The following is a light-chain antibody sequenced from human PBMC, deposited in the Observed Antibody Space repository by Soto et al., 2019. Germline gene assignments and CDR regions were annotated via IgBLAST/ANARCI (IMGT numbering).Light chain of an antibody. CDR1: QSVRRN. CDR3: QQYYNWTPWT. Sequence: EIVMTQSPATLSVSPGERATLSCRASQSVRRNLAWYQQKPGQAPRLLIYGASTRATGIPARFSGSGSGTAFTLTISSLQSEDFAIYYCQQYYNWTPWTFGQGTKVEI. CDR2: GAS. J-gene: IGKJ1*01. V-gene: IGKV3-15*01.